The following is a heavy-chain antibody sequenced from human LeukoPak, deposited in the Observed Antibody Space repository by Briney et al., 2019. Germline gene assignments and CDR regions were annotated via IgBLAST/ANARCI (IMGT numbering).Heavy chain of an antibody. CDR2: INWNGGST. CDR1: GFTFDDYG. V-gene: IGHV3-20*04. J-gene: IGHJ4*02. D-gene: IGHD3-9*01. Sequence: PGGSLRLSCAASGFTFDDYGMSWVRQAPGKGLEWVSGINWNGGSTGYADSVKGRFTISRDNAKNSLYLQMNSLRAEDTALYYCARDDETGISYHFDYWGQGTLVTVSS. CDR3: ARDDETGISYHFDY.